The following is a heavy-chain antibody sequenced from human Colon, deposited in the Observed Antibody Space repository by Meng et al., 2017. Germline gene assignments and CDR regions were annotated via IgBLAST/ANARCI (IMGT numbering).Heavy chain of an antibody. CDR3: ARAGYGVSWYTFAY. Sequence: GESLKISCAASGFTVSSSYMSWVRQAPGKGLEWVSAIHDDGGTKYADSVKGRFTISRDDSKNTLYLQMNSLRAGDTALYYCARAGYGVSWYTFAYWGLGTLVTVSS. D-gene: IGHD6-13*01. J-gene: IGHJ4*02. CDR1: GFTVSSSY. CDR2: IHDDGGT. V-gene: IGHV3-53*01.